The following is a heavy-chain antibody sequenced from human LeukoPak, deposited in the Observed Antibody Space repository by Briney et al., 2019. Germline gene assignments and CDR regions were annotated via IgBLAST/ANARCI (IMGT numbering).Heavy chain of an antibody. J-gene: IGHJ4*02. CDR2: IGSSDSTT. CDR3: ANFKAAPSA. V-gene: IGHV3-48*03. CDR1: GFTFSSYE. D-gene: IGHD6-13*01. Sequence: PGGSLRLSCVASGFTFSSYEMNWVRQAPGKGLEWLSYIGSSDSTTHYADSVKGRFTISRDNSKNTLYLQMNSLRAEDTAVYYCANFKAAPSAWGQGTLVTVSS.